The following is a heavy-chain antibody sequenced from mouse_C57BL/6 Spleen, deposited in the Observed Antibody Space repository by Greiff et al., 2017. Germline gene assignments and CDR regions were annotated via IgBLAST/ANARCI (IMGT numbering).Heavy chain of an antibody. CDR3: TNYYGSSLDY. CDR1: GYTFTSYW. J-gene: IGHJ2*01. D-gene: IGHD1-1*01. V-gene: IGHV1-5*01. Sequence: VQLQQSGTVLARPGASVKMSCKTSGYTFTSYWMHWVKQRPGQGLEWIGAIYPGNSDTSYHQKFKGKAKLTAVTSASTAYMELSSLTNEDSAVYYCTNYYGSSLDYWGQGTTLTVSS. CDR2: IYPGNSDT.